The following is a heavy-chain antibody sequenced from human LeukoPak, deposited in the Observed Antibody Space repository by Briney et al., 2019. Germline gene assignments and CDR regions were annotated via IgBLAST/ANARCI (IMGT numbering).Heavy chain of an antibody. CDR2: IWYDGSNK. CDR3: ARDGGVGGSYFEGAFGI. D-gene: IGHD1-26*01. CDR1: GFTFSSYG. Sequence: GGSLRLSCAASGFTFSSYGMHWVRQAPGKGLEWVAVIWYDGSNKYYADSVKGRFTISRDNSKNTLYLQMNSLRAEDTAVYYCARDGGVGGSYFEGAFGIWGQGTMVTVSS. V-gene: IGHV3-33*01. J-gene: IGHJ3*02.